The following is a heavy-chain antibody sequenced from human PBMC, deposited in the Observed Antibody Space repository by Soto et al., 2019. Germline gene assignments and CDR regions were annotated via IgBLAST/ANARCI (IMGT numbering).Heavy chain of an antibody. Sequence: QVQLVQSGAEVKKPGASVKVSCKASGYTFTSYDINWVRQATGQGLEWMGWMNPNSGNTGYAQKFQGRVTMTRNTSISTAYMELSSLRTDDTALYYWAREKTAYGMDDCGQGTTVTVSS. V-gene: IGHV1-8*01. CDR1: GYTFTSYD. CDR2: MNPNSGNT. CDR3: AREKTAYGMDD. J-gene: IGHJ6*02.